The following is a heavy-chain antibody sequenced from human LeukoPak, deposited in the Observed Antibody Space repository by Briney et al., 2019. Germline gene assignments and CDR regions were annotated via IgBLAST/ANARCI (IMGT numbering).Heavy chain of an antibody. D-gene: IGHD3-9*01. CDR2: IYYSGST. CDR1: GGSISSSTYY. Sequence: SETLSLTCTVSGGSISSSTYYWGWIRQPPGKGLEWIGTIYYSGSTYYHPSLKSRLTISLDTSKNQFSLKLSSVTAADTAVYYCARDGRNFDVDYWGQGTLVTVSS. J-gene: IGHJ4*02. V-gene: IGHV4-39*07. CDR3: ARDGRNFDVDY.